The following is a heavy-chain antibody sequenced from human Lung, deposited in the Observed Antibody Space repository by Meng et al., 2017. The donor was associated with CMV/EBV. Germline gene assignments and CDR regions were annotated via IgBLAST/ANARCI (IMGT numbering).Heavy chain of an antibody. V-gene: IGHV3-23*03. CDR2: IYSGGSST. J-gene: IGHJ6*02. Sequence: SCAASGFTFSSYAMSWVRQAPGKGLEWVSVIYSGGSSTYYADSVKGRFTISRDNSKNTLYLQMNSLRAEDTAVYYCAKVGQGYSSSSDYYYGMDVWGQGTXVTCSS. CDR3: AKVGQGYSSSSDYYYGMDV. CDR1: GFTFSSYA. D-gene: IGHD6-6*01.